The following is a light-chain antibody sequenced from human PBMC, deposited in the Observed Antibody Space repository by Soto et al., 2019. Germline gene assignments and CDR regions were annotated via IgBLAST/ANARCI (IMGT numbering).Light chain of an antibody. V-gene: IGLV2-14*01. Sequence: QSVLTQPASVSGSPGQSITISCTGTSSDVGGFIYVSWYQHHPGKAPKLIIYEVSNRPSGVSHRFSGSKSGNTASLTISGLQSEDEADYYCSSYTTISTLVFGGGTKVTVL. J-gene: IGLJ3*02. CDR3: SSYTTISTLV. CDR2: EVS. CDR1: SSDVGGFIY.